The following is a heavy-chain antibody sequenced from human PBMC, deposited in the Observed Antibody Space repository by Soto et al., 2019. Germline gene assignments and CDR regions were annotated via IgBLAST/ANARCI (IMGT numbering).Heavy chain of an antibody. CDR3: ARHERHYDILTGGDYYYYGMDV. Sequence: QLQLQESGPGLVKPSETLSLTCSVSCGSISSRSYYWGWIRQPPGKGLEWLGNIYYSGSTYYNPSLTGRVTISADTSKNQFSLKLSSVTAADTAVYYCARHERHYDILTGGDYYYYGMDVWGQGTTVTVSS. CDR1: CGSISSRSYY. D-gene: IGHD3-9*01. CDR2: IYYSGST. J-gene: IGHJ6*02. V-gene: IGHV4-39*01.